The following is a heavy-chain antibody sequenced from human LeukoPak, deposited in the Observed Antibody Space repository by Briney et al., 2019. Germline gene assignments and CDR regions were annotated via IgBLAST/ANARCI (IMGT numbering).Heavy chain of an antibody. D-gene: IGHD1-1*01. Sequence: ASVKVSCKASGYTFTSYGISWVRQAPGQGLEWMGWISAYNGNTNYAQKLQGRVTMTTDTSTSTAYMELRSLRSDDTAVYYCARVVQLERLGESAFDIWGQGTMVTVSS. CDR1: GYTFTSYG. J-gene: IGHJ3*02. CDR3: ARVVQLERLGESAFDI. V-gene: IGHV1-18*01. CDR2: ISAYNGNT.